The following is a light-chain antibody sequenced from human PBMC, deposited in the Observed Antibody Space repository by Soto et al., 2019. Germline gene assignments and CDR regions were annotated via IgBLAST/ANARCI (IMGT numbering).Light chain of an antibody. CDR2: GAS. J-gene: IGKJ1*01. V-gene: IGKV3-20*01. CDR3: QQYRSSPST. Sequence: ETVLTQSPGTLSLSPGERATLSCRASQTIRSNYLAWYRQTPGQAPRLLIYGASNRATGIADRFSGSGSGTAFPLIISSLEPEDFALYYFQQYRSSPSTFAQGTKVQIK. CDR1: QTIRSNY.